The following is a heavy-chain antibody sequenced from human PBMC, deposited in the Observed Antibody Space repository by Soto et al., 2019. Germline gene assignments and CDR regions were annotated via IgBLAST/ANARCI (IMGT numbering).Heavy chain of an antibody. D-gene: IGHD4-17*01. CDR2: IYYSGTT. V-gene: IGHV4-61*01. Sequence: SETLSLTCTVSGGSVSKCRYYWSWIRQPPGEGLEWIGYIYYSGTTNYNPSLKSRVTISVDTSKNQFSLKLSSVSAADTAVYYCAREATVVTSFDYWGQGTLVTVSS. CDR1: GGSVSKCRYY. CDR3: AREATVVTSFDY. J-gene: IGHJ4*02.